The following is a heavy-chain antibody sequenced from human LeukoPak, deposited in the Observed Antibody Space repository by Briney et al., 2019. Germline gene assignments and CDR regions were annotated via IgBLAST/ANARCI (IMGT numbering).Heavy chain of an antibody. J-gene: IGHJ4*02. CDR1: GYTFTSYD. CDR2: MNPNSGNT. V-gene: IGHV1-8*01. Sequence: GASVKVSCKASGYTFTSYDINWVRQATGQGLEWMGWMNPNSGNTGYAQKFQGRVTMTEDTSTDTAYMELSSLRSEDTAVYYCATETVELRVCWGQGTLVTVSS. CDR3: ATETVELRVC. D-gene: IGHD1-26*01.